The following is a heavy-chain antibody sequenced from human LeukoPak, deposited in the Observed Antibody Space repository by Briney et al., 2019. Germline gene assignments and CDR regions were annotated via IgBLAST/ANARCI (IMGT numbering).Heavy chain of an antibody. Sequence: PSETLSLTCTVSGGSISSYYWSWIRQPPGKGLEWIGYIYHSGSTYYNPSLKSRVTISVDRSKNQFSLKLSSVTAADTAVYYCVRRSGYGLDYWGQGTLVTVSS. V-gene: IGHV4-59*04. CDR2: IYHSGST. CDR3: VRRSGYGLDY. D-gene: IGHD5-12*01. J-gene: IGHJ4*02. CDR1: GGSISSYY.